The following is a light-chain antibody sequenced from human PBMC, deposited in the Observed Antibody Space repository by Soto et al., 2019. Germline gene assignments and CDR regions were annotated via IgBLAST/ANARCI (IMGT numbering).Light chain of an antibody. CDR1: QSVSSSY. V-gene: IGKV3-20*01. CDR3: QQYGSSPYT. CDR2: GAS. Sequence: EIVLTQSPGTLSLSPGERATHSCRASQSVSSSYLAWYQQKPGQAPRLLIYGASSRATVISDRFSGSGSGTVFTLFISSLVPEDFAVYYCQQYGSSPYTFVQGTKVDI. J-gene: IGKJ2*01.